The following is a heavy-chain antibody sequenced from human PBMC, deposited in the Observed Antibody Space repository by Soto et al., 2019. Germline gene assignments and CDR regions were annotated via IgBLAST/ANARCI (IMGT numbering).Heavy chain of an antibody. CDR1: GGTFSSYA. J-gene: IGHJ6*02. Sequence: SVKVSCKASGGTFSSYAISWVRQAPGQGLEWMGGIIPIFGTANYAQKFQGRVTITADESTSTAYMELSSLRSEDTAVYYCASMYYYDSSGYYVSDGMDVWGQGTTVTVSS. V-gene: IGHV1-69*13. CDR3: ASMYYYDSSGYYVSDGMDV. D-gene: IGHD3-22*01. CDR2: IIPIFGTA.